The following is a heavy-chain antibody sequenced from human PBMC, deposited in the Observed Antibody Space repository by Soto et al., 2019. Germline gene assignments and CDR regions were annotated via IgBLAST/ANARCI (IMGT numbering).Heavy chain of an antibody. CDR1: GFAFTTYS. V-gene: IGHV1-3*01. J-gene: IGHJ4*02. CDR2: INGGNGNI. D-gene: IGHD6-13*01. CDR3: ARKLAAPGTTFDY. Sequence: GSVKVSCKASGFAFTTYSLHWVRQAPGQRLEWMAWINGGNGNIEYSQKFQNRVTITRDTSASTVYMELSSLRSEDTAVYYCARKLAAPGTTFDYWGQGALVTVSS.